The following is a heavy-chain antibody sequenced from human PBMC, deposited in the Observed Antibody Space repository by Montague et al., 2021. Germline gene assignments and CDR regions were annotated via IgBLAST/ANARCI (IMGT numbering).Heavy chain of an antibody. D-gene: IGHD7-27*01. CDR3: ARRLGIRAPFDY. CDR2: IYDSGTT. J-gene: IGHJ4*02. Sequence: SETLSLTCTVTGGSISEFYWSWIQQSPEKGLEWIGYIYDSGTTNYNPSLKSRVTISADTSMNQFSLNLGSVTAADTAVYFCARRLGIRAPFDYWGQGTLVTVSS. V-gene: IGHV4-59*08. CDR1: GGSISEFY.